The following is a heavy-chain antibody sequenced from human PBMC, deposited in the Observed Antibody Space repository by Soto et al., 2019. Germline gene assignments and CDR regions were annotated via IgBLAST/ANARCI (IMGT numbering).Heavy chain of an antibody. D-gene: IGHD6-25*01. CDR3: AMDRREIREDAANI. V-gene: IGHV1-69*06. Sequence: GAAVQPRSEASGSTFGSYAISWVRQAPGQGLEWMGGIIPIFGTANYAQKFQGRVTITADKSTSTAYMELSSLRSEDTAVYYCAMDRREIREDAANIW. J-gene: IGHJ3*02. CDR1: GSTFGSYA. CDR2: IIPIFGTA.